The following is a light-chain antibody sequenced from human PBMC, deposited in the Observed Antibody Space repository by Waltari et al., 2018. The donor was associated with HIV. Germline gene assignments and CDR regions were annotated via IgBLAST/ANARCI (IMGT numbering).Light chain of an antibody. CDR3: SSYAGPNHLL. V-gene: IGLV2-8*01. J-gene: IGLJ2*01. CDR1: SRDVGASNF. Sequence: QSALTQPPSASGSPGQSVTFSCTGTSRDVGASNFVSWYQQHPGQAPKLILYGVNQRPSGVPDRFSGSKSGNTASLTVSGLQADDEADYYCSSYAGPNHLLFGGGTRLTVL. CDR2: GVN.